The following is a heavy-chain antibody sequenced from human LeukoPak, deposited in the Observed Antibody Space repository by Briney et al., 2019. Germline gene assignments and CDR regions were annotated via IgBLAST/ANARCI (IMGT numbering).Heavy chain of an antibody. CDR3: ARDTAAAGTSRFDY. J-gene: IGHJ4*02. CDR1: GGSFSGYY. V-gene: IGHV4-34*01. D-gene: IGHD6-13*01. Sequence: PSETLSLTCAVYGGSFSGYYWSWIRQPPGKGLGWIGEINHSGSTNYNPSLKSRVTISVDTSKNQFSLKLSSVTAADTAVYYCARDTAAAGTSRFDYWGQGTLVTVSS. CDR2: INHSGST.